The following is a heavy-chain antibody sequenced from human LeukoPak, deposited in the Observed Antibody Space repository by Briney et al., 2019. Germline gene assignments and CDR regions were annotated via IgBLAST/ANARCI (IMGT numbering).Heavy chain of an antibody. D-gene: IGHD3-10*01. CDR2: IYYSGST. J-gene: IGHJ5*02. CDR1: GGSISSSSYY. V-gene: IGHV4-39*07. CDR3: ARILRYGSGSYSRWPNNWFDP. Sequence: SETLSLTCTVSGGSISSSSYYWGWIRQPPGKGLEWIGSIYYSGSTYYNPSLKSRVTISVDTSKNQFSLKLSSVTAADTAVYYCARILRYGSGSYSRWPNNWFDPWGQGTLVTVSS.